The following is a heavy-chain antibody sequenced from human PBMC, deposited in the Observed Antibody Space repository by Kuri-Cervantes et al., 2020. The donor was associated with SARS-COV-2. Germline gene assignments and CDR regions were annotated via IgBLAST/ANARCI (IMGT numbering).Heavy chain of an antibody. CDR1: GYTFTSYD. V-gene: IGHV1-8*03. Sequence: ASVKVSCKASGYTFTSYDINWVRQATGQGLEWMGWMNPNSGNTGYAQKFQGRVTITADKSTSTAYMELSSLRAEDTAVYYCARGGFLERFLDYWGQGTLVTVSS. CDR3: ARGGFLERFLDY. CDR2: MNPNSGNT. D-gene: IGHD3-3*01. J-gene: IGHJ4*02.